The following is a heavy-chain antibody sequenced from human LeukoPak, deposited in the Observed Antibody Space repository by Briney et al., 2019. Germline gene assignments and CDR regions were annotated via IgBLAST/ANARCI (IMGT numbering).Heavy chain of an antibody. CDR3: ARGSRAAAGIVGY. J-gene: IGHJ4*02. D-gene: IGHD6-13*01. CDR1: GGSISSYY. CDR2: IYYSGST. V-gene: IGHV4-59*01. Sequence: SETLSLTCTASGGSISSYYWSWIRQPPGKGLEWIGYIYYSGSTNYNPSLKSRVTISVDTSKNQFSLKLSSVTAADTAVYYCARGSRAAAGIVGYWGQGTLVTVSS.